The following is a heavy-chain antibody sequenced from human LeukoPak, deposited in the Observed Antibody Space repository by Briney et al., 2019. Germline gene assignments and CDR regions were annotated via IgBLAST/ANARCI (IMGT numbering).Heavy chain of an antibody. CDR1: GGSISSGGYY. Sequence: TLSLTCTVSGGSISSGGYYWSRIRQPAGKGLEWIGRIDASGSINHNPTLKSRVTISVDTSKNQFSLKLSSVTAADTAVYYCARAGSSPYYYYMDVWGKGTTVTISS. J-gene: IGHJ6*03. V-gene: IGHV4-61*02. D-gene: IGHD1-26*01. CDR2: IDASGSI. CDR3: ARAGSSPYYYYMDV.